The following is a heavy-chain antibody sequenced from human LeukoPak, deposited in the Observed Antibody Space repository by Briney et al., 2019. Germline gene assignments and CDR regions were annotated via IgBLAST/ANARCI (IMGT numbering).Heavy chain of an antibody. CDR1: GFTFSTYA. CDR2: ISYDGSKR. V-gene: IGHV3-30*14. J-gene: IGHJ4*02. CDR3: ARSNDLGGLYFDY. Sequence: GGSLRLSCAASGFTFSTYAVHWVRQAPGKGLEWVAVISYDGSKRYYADSVKGRFTISRDNSKNTLYLQMNSLRAEDTAVYYCARSNDLGGLYFDYWGQGTLVTVSS. D-gene: IGHD1-1*01.